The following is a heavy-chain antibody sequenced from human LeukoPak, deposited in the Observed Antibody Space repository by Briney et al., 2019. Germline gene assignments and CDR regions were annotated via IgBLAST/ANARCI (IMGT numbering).Heavy chain of an antibody. J-gene: IGHJ4*02. CDR3: ARVPDYYGSGEVY. CDR2: ISSSSSYI. Sequence: GGSLRLSCAASGFTFSSYSMNWVRQAPGKGLEWVSSISSSSSYIYYADSVKGRFTISRDNAKNSLYLQMNSLGAEDTAVYYCARVPDYYGSGEVYWGQGTLVTVSS. CDR1: GFTFSSYS. V-gene: IGHV3-21*01. D-gene: IGHD3-10*01.